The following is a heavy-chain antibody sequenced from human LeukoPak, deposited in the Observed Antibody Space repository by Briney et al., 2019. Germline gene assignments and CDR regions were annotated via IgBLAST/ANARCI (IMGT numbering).Heavy chain of an antibody. CDR3: ARLVGATTVY. J-gene: IGHJ4*02. CDR1: GFTFSSYG. CDR2: ISYDGSNK. Sequence: GRSLRLSCAASGFTFSSYGMHWVRQAPGKGLEWVAVISYDGSNKYYADSVKGRFTISRDNSKNTLYLQMNSLRAEDTAVYYCARLVGATTVYWGQGTLVTVSS. D-gene: IGHD1-26*01. V-gene: IGHV3-30*03.